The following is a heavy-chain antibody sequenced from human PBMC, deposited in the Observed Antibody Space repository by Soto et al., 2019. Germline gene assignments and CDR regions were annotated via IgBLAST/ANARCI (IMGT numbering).Heavy chain of an antibody. D-gene: IGHD5-18*01. CDR1: GYSFASYW. CDR2: IYPGDSDT. Sequence: GESLKISCQGSGYSFASYWIGWVRQMPGEDLEWMGIIYPGDSDTRYSPSFQGQVTISADKSLRTAYLQWTSLKASDTALYYCARNRSVTLGFYYDGMDVWGQGTTVTVAS. J-gene: IGHJ6*02. CDR3: ARNRSVTLGFYYDGMDV. V-gene: IGHV5-51*01.